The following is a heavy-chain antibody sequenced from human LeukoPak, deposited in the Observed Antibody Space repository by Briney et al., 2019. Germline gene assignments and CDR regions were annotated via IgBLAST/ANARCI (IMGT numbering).Heavy chain of an antibody. V-gene: IGHV3-64*01. CDR3: AKLGKAARFHLFPYYFDY. D-gene: IGHD6-6*01. CDR2: ISSNGGST. CDR1: GFTFSSYA. Sequence: GGSLRLSCAASGFTFSSYAMHWVRQAPGKGLEYVSAISSNGGSTYYANSVKGRFTISRDSSKNTMYLQTHSLRAEDTAVYYCAKLGKAARFHLFPYYFDYWGQGTLVTVSS. J-gene: IGHJ4*02.